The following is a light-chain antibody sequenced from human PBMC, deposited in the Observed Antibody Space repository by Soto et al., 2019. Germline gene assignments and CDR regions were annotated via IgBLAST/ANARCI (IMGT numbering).Light chain of an antibody. Sequence: QSVLTQPPSASGTPGQRVTISCSGSSSNIGSNTVDWYQQLPGTAPKLLIYSNNQRPSGVPDRFSGSKSGTSASLAISGLQSGDEADYYCAAWDDSLNVVFGGGTKVTVL. CDR3: AAWDDSLNVV. V-gene: IGLV1-44*01. J-gene: IGLJ2*01. CDR1: SSNIGSNT. CDR2: SNN.